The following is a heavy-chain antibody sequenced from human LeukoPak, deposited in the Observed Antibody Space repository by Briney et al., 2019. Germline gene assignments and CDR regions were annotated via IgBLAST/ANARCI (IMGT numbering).Heavy chain of an antibody. D-gene: IGHD3-10*01. J-gene: IGHJ4*02. Sequence: SETLSLTCTVSGGSIRITSYYWGWIRQSPGREPEWIGSIYFSGRTHYNPSLESRVTISVDTSNNQFSLRLNSVTAADTAVYYCARGGSYWDSWGQGTLVTVSS. CDR2: IYFSGRT. CDR3: ARGGSYWDS. CDR1: GGSIRITSYY. V-gene: IGHV4-39*07.